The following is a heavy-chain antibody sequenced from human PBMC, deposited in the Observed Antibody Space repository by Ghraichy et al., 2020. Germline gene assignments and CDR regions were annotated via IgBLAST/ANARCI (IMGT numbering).Heavy chain of an antibody. CDR1: GGSVSSGSYY. J-gene: IGHJ5*02. CDR2: IYYSGST. CDR3: ARGPHTPYDFWTSLTNENWFDP. Sequence: SETLSLTCTVSGGSVSSGSYYWSWIRQPPGKGLEWIGYIYYSGSTNYNPSLKSRVTISVDTSKNQFSLKLSSVTAADTAVYYCARGPHTPYDFWTSLTNENWFDPWGQGTLVTVSS. D-gene: IGHD3-3*01. V-gene: IGHV4-61*01.